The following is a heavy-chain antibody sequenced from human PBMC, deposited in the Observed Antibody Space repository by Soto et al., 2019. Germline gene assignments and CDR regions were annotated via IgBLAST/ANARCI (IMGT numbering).Heavy chain of an antibody. CDR2: ISGSGGST. V-gene: IGHV3-23*01. CDR1: GFTFSSYA. J-gene: IGHJ6*02. CDR3: AKVGGEQLGHYYYYGMDV. Sequence: EVQLLESGGGLAQPGGSLTLSCAASGFTFSSYAMSWVRQAPGKGLEWVSAISGSGGSTHYADSVKGRFTVSRDNSKNTLYLQMNSLRAEDMAVYYCAKVGGEQLGHYYYYGMDVWGQGTTVTVSS. D-gene: IGHD6-6*01.